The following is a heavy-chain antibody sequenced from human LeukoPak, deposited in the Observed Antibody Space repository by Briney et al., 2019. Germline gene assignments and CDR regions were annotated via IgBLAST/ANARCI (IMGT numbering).Heavy chain of an antibody. CDR2: ISSSGSII. V-gene: IGHV3-48*03. CDR1: GFAFSTYE. Sequence: GGSLRLSCAASGFAFSTYEMNWVRQAPGKGLEWVSYISSSGSIIYYADSVKGRFTISRDNAKNSLYLQMSSLRADDTAVYYCARGTLNIPGEHGAFDYWGQGTLVTVSS. D-gene: IGHD1-14*01. CDR3: ARGTLNIPGEHGAFDY. J-gene: IGHJ4*02.